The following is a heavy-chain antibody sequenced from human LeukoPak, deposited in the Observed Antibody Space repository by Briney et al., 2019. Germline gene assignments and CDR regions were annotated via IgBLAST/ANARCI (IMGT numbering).Heavy chain of an antibody. J-gene: IGHJ4*02. CDR1: GYTFTSYY. Sequence: GASVKVSCKASGYTFTSYYINWVRQATGQGLEWMGWMNPNSGNTGYAQKFQGRVTITRNTSISTAYMELSSLRSEDTGVYYCALGYCSSTSCYWAVPYDYWGQGTLVTVSS. D-gene: IGHD2-2*01. CDR2: MNPNSGNT. CDR3: ALGYCSSTSCYWAVPYDY. V-gene: IGHV1-8*03.